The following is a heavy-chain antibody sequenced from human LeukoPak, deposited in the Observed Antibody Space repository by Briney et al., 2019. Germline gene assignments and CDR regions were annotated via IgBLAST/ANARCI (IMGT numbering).Heavy chain of an antibody. V-gene: IGHV4-38-2*02. CDR2: IYHSGST. CDR1: GYSISSGYY. D-gene: IGHD6-13*01. CDR3: ARRIAAADY. Sequence: SETLSLTCTVSGYSISSGYYWGWIRQPPGKGLEWIGSIYHSGSTYYNPSLKSRVTISVDTSKNQFSLKLSSVTAADTAVYYCARRIAAADYWGQGTLVTVSS. J-gene: IGHJ4*02.